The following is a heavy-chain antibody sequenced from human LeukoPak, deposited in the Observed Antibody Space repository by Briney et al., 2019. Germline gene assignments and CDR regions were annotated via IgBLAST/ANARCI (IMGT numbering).Heavy chain of an antibody. V-gene: IGHV4-39*01. D-gene: IGHD2-15*01. CDR2: THYRGNT. CDR3: ARLGYCSGGSCQHDF. Sequence: SETLSLTCTVSGGSISSSYFWAWIRQPPGKGLEGIATTHYRGNTYYKPALRQRVTISVDTPTHRLSLELTSVTAADTAVYFCARLGYCSGGSCQHDFCSQGTLVTVSS. CDR1: GGSISSSYF. J-gene: IGHJ4*02.